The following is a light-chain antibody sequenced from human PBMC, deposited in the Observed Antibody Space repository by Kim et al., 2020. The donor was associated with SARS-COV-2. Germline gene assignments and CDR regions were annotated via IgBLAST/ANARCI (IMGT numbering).Light chain of an antibody. CDR2: NTN. J-gene: IGLJ3*02. CDR1: SGSVSTSYY. Sequence: GGTVTLPCGLTSGSVSTSYYPSWYQQTPGQAPRTLIYNTNTRSSGVPDRFSGSILGNKATLTITGAQADDESDYYCVLYMGGGIRVFGRGTKLTVL. V-gene: IGLV8-61*01. CDR3: VLYMGGGIRV.